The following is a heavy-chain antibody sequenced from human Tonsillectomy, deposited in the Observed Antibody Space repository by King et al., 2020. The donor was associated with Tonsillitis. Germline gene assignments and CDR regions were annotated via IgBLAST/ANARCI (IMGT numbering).Heavy chain of an antibody. D-gene: IGHD6-19*01. CDR2: INPNNGGS. CDR3: AGVIFRSGQYYFDY. J-gene: IGHJ4*02. CDR1: GYPSTGFY. V-gene: IGHV1-2*02. Sequence: QLVQSGTEVKKPGASVKVPCEASGYPSTGFYIHWVRQTPGRGLEWMGWINPNNGGSNSAQKFQGRVTMTRYTSITTAYMELSRLKSDDTGVYYCAGVIFRSGQYYFDYWGQGTLVTVSS.